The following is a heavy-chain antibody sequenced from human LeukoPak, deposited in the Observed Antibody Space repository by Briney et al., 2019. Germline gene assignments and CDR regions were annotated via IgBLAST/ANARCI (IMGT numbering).Heavy chain of an antibody. V-gene: IGHV1-69*05. J-gene: IGHJ4*02. CDR3: ARGKVGATHFDY. Sequence: ASVKVSCKASGGTFNSYAISWVRQAPGQGLEWMGGIIPIFGTANHAQKFQGRVTITTDESTSTAYMELSSLRSEDTAVYYCARGKVGATHFDYWGQGTLVTVSS. CDR2: IIPIFGTA. CDR1: GGTFNSYA. D-gene: IGHD1-26*01.